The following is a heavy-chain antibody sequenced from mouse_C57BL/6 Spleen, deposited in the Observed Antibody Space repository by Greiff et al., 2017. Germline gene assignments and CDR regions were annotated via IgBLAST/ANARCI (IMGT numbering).Heavy chain of an antibody. J-gene: IGHJ4*01. CDR3: TGAHYYAMDY. V-gene: IGHV6-3*01. CDR1: GFTFSNYW. CDR2: IRLKSDNYAT. Sequence: EVKLEESGGGLVQPGGSMKLSCVASGFTFSNYWMNWVRQSPEKGLEWVAQIRLKSDNYATHYAESVKGRFTISRDDSKSSVYLQMNNLRAEDTGSYYCTGAHYYAMDYWGQGTSVTVSA.